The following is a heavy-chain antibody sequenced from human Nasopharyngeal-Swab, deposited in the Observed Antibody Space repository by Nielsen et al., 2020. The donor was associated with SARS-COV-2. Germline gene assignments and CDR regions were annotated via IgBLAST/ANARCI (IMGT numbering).Heavy chain of an antibody. CDR3: ARDSVVIAVAASFDY. V-gene: IGHV3-30-3*01. CDR2: ISYDGSNK. Sequence: GESLKISCAASGFTFSSYAMHWVRQAPGKGLEWGAVISYDGSNKYYADSVKGRFTISRDNSKNTLYLQMNSLGAEDTAVYYCARDSVVIAVAASFDYWGQGTLVTVSS. D-gene: IGHD6-19*01. J-gene: IGHJ4*02. CDR1: GFTFSSYA.